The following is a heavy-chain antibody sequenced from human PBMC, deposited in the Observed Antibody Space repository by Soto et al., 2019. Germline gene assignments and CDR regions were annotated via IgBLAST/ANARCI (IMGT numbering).Heavy chain of an antibody. CDR1: GGTFSSYS. D-gene: IGHD1-26*01. V-gene: IGHV1-69*01. J-gene: IGHJ4*02. Sequence: QVQLVQSGAEVTKPGSSVKVSCKASGGTFSSYSINWVRQAPGQGLEWMGEIIPIFGTANYAKKFQGRVTITADESTSTAYMELSSLRSEDTAVYYCAGDGGRRSGGIDYGGQGTLVTVSS. CDR3: AGDGGRRSGGIDY. CDR2: IIPIFGTA.